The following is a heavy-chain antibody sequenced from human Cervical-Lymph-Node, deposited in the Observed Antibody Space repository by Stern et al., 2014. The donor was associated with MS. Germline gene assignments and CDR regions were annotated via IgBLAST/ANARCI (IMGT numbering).Heavy chain of an antibody. CDR3: ARGVVSVSTLGDYYYGMDV. V-gene: IGHV3-74*02. CDR2: INSAGSR. Sequence: EDQLVESGGGLVQPGGSLRLSCAGFNFRSYWMHWVRQAPGKGLVWVAWINSAGSRRYADSVKGRFTISRDNSKNTMYLQMSSLRVEDTAVYYCARGVVSVSTLGDYYYGMDVWGQGTTVTVSS. CDR1: FNFRSYW. J-gene: IGHJ6*01. D-gene: IGHD2-2*01.